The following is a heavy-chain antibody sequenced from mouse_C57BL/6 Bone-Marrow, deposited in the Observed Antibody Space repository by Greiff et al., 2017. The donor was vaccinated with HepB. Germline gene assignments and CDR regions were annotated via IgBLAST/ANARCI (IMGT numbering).Heavy chain of an antibody. CDR3: ALRYYGSFFMYY. V-gene: IGHV1-55*01. D-gene: IGHD1-1*01. CDR1: GYTFTSYW. CDR2: IYPGSGST. Sequence: VQLQQSGAELVKPGASVKMSCKASGYTFTSYWMTWVKQRPGQGLEWIGDIYPGSGSTNYNEKFKRKATLTVDTSSSTAYRQLSSLTSEDSAVYFCALRYYGSFFMYYWGQGTSVTVSS. J-gene: IGHJ4*01.